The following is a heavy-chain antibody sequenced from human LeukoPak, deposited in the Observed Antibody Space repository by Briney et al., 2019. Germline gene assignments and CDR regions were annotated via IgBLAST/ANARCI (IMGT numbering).Heavy chain of an antibody. CDR1: GGSISSSSYY. CDR3: ARDQVAAAGRGYPWYFDL. J-gene: IGHJ2*01. Sequence: PSETLSLTCTVSGGSISSSSYYWGWIRQPPGKGLERIGYIYYSGSTYYNPSLKSRVTISVDTSKNQFSLKLSSVTAADTAVYYCARDQVAAAGRGYPWYFDLWGRGTLVTVSS. CDR2: IYYSGST. V-gene: IGHV4-61*05. D-gene: IGHD6-13*01.